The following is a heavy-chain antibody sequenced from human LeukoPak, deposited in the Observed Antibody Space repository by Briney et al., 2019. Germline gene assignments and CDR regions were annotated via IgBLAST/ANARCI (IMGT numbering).Heavy chain of an antibody. J-gene: IGHJ3*02. V-gene: IGHV4-61*02. CDR2: IYTSGST. CDR1: GGSISSGSYY. CDR3: ARVGLPYSYGPQEAFDI. Sequence: SQTLSLTCTVSGGSISSGSYYWSWIRQPAGKGLEWIGRIYTSGSTNYNPSLKSRVTISVDTSKTQFSLKLSSVTAADTAVYYCARVGLPYSYGPQEAFDIWGQGTMVTVSS. D-gene: IGHD5-18*01.